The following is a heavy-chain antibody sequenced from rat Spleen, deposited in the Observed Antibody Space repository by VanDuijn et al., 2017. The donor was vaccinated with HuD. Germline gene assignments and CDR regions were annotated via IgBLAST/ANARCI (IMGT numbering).Heavy chain of an antibody. J-gene: IGHJ4*01. V-gene: IGHV5-29*01. Sequence: EVQLVESDGGLVQPGRSLRLSCAASGFTFSDYYMAWVRQAPRKGLEWVARISSDGSTTSYRDSVKGRFTISRDNARNTLYLQMDSLRSEDTATYYCASLMYTPDYLGVMDVWGQGASVTVSS. CDR1: GFTFSDYY. D-gene: IGHD1-6*01. CDR2: ISSDGSTT. CDR3: ASLMYTPDYLGVMDV.